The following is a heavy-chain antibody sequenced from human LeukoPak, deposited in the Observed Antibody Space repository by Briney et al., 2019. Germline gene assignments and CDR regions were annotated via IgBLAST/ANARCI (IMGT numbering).Heavy chain of an antibody. Sequence: GGSLRLSCAASGFNVSSNYMSWVRQAPGKGLEWVSVLYGAGSTYYADSVKGRFTISRHDSQNTLFLQMNSLRAEDTAVYYCARGGTPGFSTGRIDYWGQGTVVTVSS. J-gene: IGHJ4*02. CDR3: ARGGTPGFSTGRIDY. CDR2: LYGAGST. V-gene: IGHV3-53*04. D-gene: IGHD6-19*01. CDR1: GFNVSSNY.